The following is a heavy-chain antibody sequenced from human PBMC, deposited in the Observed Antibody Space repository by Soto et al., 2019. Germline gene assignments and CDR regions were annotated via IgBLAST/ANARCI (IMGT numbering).Heavy chain of an antibody. CDR1: GGSISSGNYY. V-gene: IGHV4-31*03. J-gene: IGHJ4*02. CDR3: AKVVGDGNDYYDF. CDR2: IHNSGTT. D-gene: IGHD3-22*01. Sequence: SETLSLTCTVSGGSISSGNYYWSWIRQHPGKGLEWIGYIHNSGTTYYSSSLKSRVTISVDTSKSQFSLKLSSVTAADTAVYYCAKVVGDGNDYYDFWGQGTLVTVSS.